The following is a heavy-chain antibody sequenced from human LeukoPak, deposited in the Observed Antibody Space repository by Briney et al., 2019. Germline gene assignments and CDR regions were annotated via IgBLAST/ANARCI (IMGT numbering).Heavy chain of an antibody. D-gene: IGHD6-19*01. CDR1: GFTFSSYW. CDR3: ARDHSSGWYRRPYYFDY. CDR2: IKQDGSEK. Sequence: PGGSLRLSCAASGFTFSSYWMSWVRQAPGKGLEWVANIKQDGSEKYYVDSVKGRFTISRDNAKNSLYPQMNSLRAEDTAVYYCARDHSSGWYRRPYYFDYWGQGTLVTVSS. J-gene: IGHJ4*02. V-gene: IGHV3-7*01.